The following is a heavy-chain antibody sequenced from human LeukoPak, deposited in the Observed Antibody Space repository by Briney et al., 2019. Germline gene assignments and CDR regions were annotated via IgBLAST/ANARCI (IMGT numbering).Heavy chain of an antibody. CDR3: ARDLTYCGGDCYYYFDY. J-gene: IGHJ4*02. Sequence: GGSLRLSCAASGFTFSSYWMSWVRKAPGKGLEWVANIKQDGSEKYYVDSVKGRFTISRDNAKNSLYLQMNSLRAEDTAVYYCARDLTYCGGDCYYYFDYWGQGTLVTVSS. V-gene: IGHV3-7*01. D-gene: IGHD2-21*02. CDR1: GFTFSSYW. CDR2: IKQDGSEK.